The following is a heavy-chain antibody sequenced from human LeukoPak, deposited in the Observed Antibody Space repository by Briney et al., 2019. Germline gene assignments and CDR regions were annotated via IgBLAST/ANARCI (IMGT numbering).Heavy chain of an antibody. CDR3: ARHLSDCSGGSCYSRWFDP. D-gene: IGHD2-15*01. Sequence: KTGEFLKISCKGSGYSFTSYWIGWVRQMPGKGLEWMGIIYPGDSDTRYSPSFQGQVTISADKSISTAYLQWSSLKASDTAMYYCARHLSDCSGGSCYSRWFDPWGQGTLVTVSS. CDR1: GYSFTSYW. J-gene: IGHJ5*02. CDR2: IYPGDSDT. V-gene: IGHV5-51*01.